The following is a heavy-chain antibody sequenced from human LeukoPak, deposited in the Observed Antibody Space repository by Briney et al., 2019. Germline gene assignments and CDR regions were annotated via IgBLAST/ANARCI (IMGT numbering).Heavy chain of an antibody. Sequence: GGSLRLSCAASGFTFSSYWMSWVRQAPGKGLEWVANIKQDGSEKYYVDSVKGRFTISRDNAKNSLYLQMNSLRAEDTAVYYCAKVQDYGNYYYGMDVWGKGATVTVSS. CDR1: GFTFSSYW. CDR2: IKQDGSEK. CDR3: AKVQDYGNYYYGMDV. D-gene: IGHD4-17*01. J-gene: IGHJ6*04. V-gene: IGHV3-7*01.